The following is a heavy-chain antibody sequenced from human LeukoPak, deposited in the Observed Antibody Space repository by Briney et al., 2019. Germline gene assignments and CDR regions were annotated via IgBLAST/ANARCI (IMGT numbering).Heavy chain of an antibody. CDR2: IYYSGRT. CDR1: GGSISSYY. CDR3: ARGRYNYALEDYFDY. Sequence: SETLSLTCTVSGGSISSYYWSWIRQPPGKGLEWIGYIYYSGRTNYSPSLKSRVTISGDTSKNQFSLKLSSVTAADTAVYYCARGRYNYALEDYFDYWGQGTLVTVSS. V-gene: IGHV4-59*01. J-gene: IGHJ4*02. D-gene: IGHD5-18*01.